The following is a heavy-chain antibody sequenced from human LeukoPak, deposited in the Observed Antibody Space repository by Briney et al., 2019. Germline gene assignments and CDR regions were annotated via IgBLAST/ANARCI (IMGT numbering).Heavy chain of an antibody. CDR1: DDSISDYY. Sequence: SETLSLTCTVSDDSISDYYRGWIRQPPGKGLEWIGRIYNRGNTDYNPSLKSRVTMSIDTSKKQIFLELTSVTAADTAVYYCATTLGENLAVTYGFYHYYYYMDVWAKGPRSPSP. V-gene: IGHV4-4*07. J-gene: IGHJ6*03. CDR3: ATTLGENLAVTYGFYHYYYYMDV. D-gene: IGHD6-19*01. CDR2: IYNRGNT.